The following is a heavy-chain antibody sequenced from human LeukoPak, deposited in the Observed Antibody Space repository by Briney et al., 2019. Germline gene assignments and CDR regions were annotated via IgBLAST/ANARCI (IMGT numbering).Heavy chain of an antibody. CDR2: IDGDGST. D-gene: IGHD3-10*02. CDR1: RVTVSNH. CDR3: ARCSYGRPLVNI. V-gene: IGHV3-66*01. J-gene: IGHJ3*02. Sequence: GGSLRLSCVASRVTVSNHMSWVRQAPGKGLEWVSIIDGDGSTYYADSVKGRFAISRDNSKNTLYLQVNSLRAEDTAVYYCARCSYGRPLVNIWGQGTMVTVAS.